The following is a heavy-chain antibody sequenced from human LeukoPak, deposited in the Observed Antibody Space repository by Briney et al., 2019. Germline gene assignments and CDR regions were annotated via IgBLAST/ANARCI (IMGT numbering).Heavy chain of an antibody. Sequence: SETLSLTCTVSGGSISSSSYYWGWIRQPPGKGLEWIGSIYYSGSTYYNPSLKSRVTISVDTSKNQFSLKLSSVTAADTAVHYCARQREMDYYFDYWGQGTLVTVSS. CDR2: IYYSGST. CDR1: GGSISSSSYY. D-gene: IGHD2-2*03. V-gene: IGHV4-39*01. CDR3: ARQREMDYYFDY. J-gene: IGHJ4*02.